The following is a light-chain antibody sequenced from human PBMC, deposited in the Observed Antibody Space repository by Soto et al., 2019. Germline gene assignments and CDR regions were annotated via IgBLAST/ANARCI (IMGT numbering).Light chain of an antibody. V-gene: IGLV1-40*01. J-gene: IGLJ1*01. CDR1: SSNIGAEYD. CDR2: GDN. Sequence: VLTHPPSVSGAPWHRVAISFTGSSSNIGAEYDVHWYQQLPGTAPKRLIYGDNNRPSGVPHRFSGSKSGTSASLAITGLQPEDEADYYCQSYDSSLTTFVFGTGTKVTVL. CDR3: QSYDSSLTTFV.